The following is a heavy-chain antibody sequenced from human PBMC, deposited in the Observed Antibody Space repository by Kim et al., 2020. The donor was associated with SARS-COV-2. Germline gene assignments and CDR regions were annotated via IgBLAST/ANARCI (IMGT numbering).Heavy chain of an antibody. Sequence: ASVKVSCKTSGYTFTNFGITWVRQAPGQGLEWMGWISPYNGNTKYAQRLQDRATLTTDASTRTSYMELRSLRFDDTAVYYCARGGVVPATIHNVFDPWGQ. D-gene: IGHD2-2*02. CDR3: ARGGVVPATIHNVFDP. CDR1: GYTFTNFG. J-gene: IGHJ5*02. CDR2: ISPYNGNT. V-gene: IGHV1-18*04.